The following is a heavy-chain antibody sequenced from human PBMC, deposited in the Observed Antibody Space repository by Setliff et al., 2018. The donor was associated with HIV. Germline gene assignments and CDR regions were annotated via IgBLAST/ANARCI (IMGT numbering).Heavy chain of an antibody. CDR2: VDPEDDET. CDR1: GHSLAEVS. J-gene: IGHJ3*01. V-gene: IGHV1-24*01. Sequence: ASVKGACKLSGHSLAEVSIHWVRQAPGEGLEWVGGVDPEDDETVYAEKLQGRVMMTEDTSTDTAYMALSSLKSEDTAMYYCATSGFYDILTGPTPCFFDLWGQGTMVTVSS. D-gene: IGHD3-9*01. CDR3: ATSGFYDILTGPTPCFFDL.